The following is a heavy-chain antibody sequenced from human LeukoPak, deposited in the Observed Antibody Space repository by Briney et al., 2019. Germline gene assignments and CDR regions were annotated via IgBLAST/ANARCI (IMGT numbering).Heavy chain of an antibody. D-gene: IGHD6-19*01. V-gene: IGHV3-9*01. CDR3: AKDYSSGWYGGWFDS. Sequence: PGRSLRLSCTASGITFYDSAMHWVPQAPGKGLEWVAGISWNSGSIGYADSVKGRFTISRDNAKNTLYLQMNSLRAEDTALYYCAKDYSSGWYGGWFDSWGQGTLVTVSS. J-gene: IGHJ5*01. CDR2: ISWNSGSI. CDR1: GITFYDSA.